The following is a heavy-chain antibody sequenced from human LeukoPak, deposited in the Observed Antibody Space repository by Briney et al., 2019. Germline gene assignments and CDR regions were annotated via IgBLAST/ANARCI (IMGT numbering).Heavy chain of an antibody. Sequence: SETLSLTCTVSGGSISSYYWSWIRQHLGKGLEWIGYIYYSGSTYYNPSLKSRVTISVDTSKNQFSLKLSSVTAADTAVYYCARDLSYGDYSWFDPWGQGTLVTVSS. V-gene: IGHV4-59*06. J-gene: IGHJ5*02. CDR3: ARDLSYGDYSWFDP. D-gene: IGHD4-17*01. CDR1: GGSISSYY. CDR2: IYYSGST.